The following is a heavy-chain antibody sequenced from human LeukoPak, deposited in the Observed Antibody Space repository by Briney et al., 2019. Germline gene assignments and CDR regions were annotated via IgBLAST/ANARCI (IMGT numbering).Heavy chain of an antibody. CDR3: ATLNVRTGNFDY. J-gene: IGHJ4*02. CDR1: GYTFTSYG. V-gene: IGHV1-18*01. CDR2: ISAYNGNT. D-gene: IGHD1-1*01. Sequence: ASVKVSCKASGYTFTSYGISWVRQAPGQGLEWMGWISAYNGNTNYAQKLQGRVTMTTDTSTSTAYMELRSLRSDDTAVYYCATLNVRTGNFDYWGQGTLVTVSS.